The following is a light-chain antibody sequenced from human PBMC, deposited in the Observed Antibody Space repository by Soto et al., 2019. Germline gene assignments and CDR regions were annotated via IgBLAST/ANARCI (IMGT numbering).Light chain of an antibody. CDR3: QHFVDSPT. V-gene: IGKV3-15*01. J-gene: IGKJ1*01. Sequence: EIVMTQSPATLSVSPGGRATLSCRASQNIGNKLAWYQHKPGQAPRVLIYDTSTRAAGIPARFSGSGSETNFAISLISLQSEYFAVYYCQHFVDSPTFGQGTHVEIK. CDR1: QNIGNK. CDR2: DTS.